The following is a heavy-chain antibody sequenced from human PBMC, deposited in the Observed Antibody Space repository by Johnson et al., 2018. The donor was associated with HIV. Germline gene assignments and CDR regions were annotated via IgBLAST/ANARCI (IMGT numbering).Heavy chain of an antibody. CDR3: ARSYSRWDDVFDI. D-gene: IGHD1-26*01. J-gene: IGHJ3*02. Sequence: QVQLVESGGGVVQPGRSLRLSCAASGFTFSSYGMAWVRQAPGKGLEWVAFIRYDGNNRYYADSVKGRFTISRDNAKNSLYLQVNGLRAEDTAVYYCARSYSRWDDVFDIWGQGTMVTVSS. V-gene: IGHV3-33*08. CDR1: GFTFSSYG. CDR2: IRYDGNNR.